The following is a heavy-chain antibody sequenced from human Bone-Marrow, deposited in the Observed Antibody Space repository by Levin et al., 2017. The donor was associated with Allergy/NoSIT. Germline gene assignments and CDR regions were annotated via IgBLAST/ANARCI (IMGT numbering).Heavy chain of an antibody. D-gene: IGHD6-13*01. J-gene: IGHJ6*03. Sequence: PSETLSLTCTVSGGSISSYYWSWIRQPPGKGLEWIGYIYYSGSTNYNPSLKSRVTISVDTSKNQFSLKLSSVTAADTAVYYCAGGWSSSWYAARGYYYMDVWGKGTTVTVSS. V-gene: IGHV4-59*01. CDR2: IYYSGST. CDR1: GGSISSYY. CDR3: AGGWSSSWYAARGYYYMDV.